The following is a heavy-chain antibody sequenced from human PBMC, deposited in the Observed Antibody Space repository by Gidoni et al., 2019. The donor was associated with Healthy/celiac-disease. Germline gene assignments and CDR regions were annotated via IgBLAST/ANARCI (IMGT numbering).Heavy chain of an antibody. CDR1: GGSISSRSYY. CDR2: IYYSGST. V-gene: IGHV4-39*01. Sequence: QLQLQESGPGLVKPSETLSVTCTVSGGSISSRSYYWGWIRQPPGKGLEWIGSIYYSGSTYYNPSLKSRVTISVDTSKNQFSLKLSSVTAADTAVYYCARLVQWLARPRHFDYWGQGTLVTVSS. D-gene: IGHD6-19*01. J-gene: IGHJ4*02. CDR3: ARLVQWLARPRHFDY.